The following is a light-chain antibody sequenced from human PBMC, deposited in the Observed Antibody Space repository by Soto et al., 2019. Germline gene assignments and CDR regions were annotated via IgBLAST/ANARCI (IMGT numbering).Light chain of an antibody. CDR1: QTINTW. CDR2: GAS. J-gene: IGKJ1*01. Sequence: DIQMTQSPSTLSASVGDRVTITCRSSQTINTWLAWYQQKPGSAPNLLIHGASTLASGVPSRFSGSGSGTEFTLTVTSLQSDDFATYYCQQYTFFWTFSQGTKVEI. CDR3: QQYTFFWT. V-gene: IGKV1-5*01.